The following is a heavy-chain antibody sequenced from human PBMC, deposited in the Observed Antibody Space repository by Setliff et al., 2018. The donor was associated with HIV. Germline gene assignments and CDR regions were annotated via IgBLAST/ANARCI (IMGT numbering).Heavy chain of an antibody. V-gene: IGHV7-4-1*02. CDR1: GYNFENYA. D-gene: IGHD4-17*01. CDR3: ARALYGDYGGDINWLDP. Sequence: ASVKVSCKTSGYNFENYAINWVRQAPGQGLEWMGWINANSGSPTYAQAFTGRFFFSVDTAVATAYLQISSLQADDTAVYYCARALYGDYGGDINWLDPWGQGTLVTVSS. CDR2: INANSGSP. J-gene: IGHJ5*02.